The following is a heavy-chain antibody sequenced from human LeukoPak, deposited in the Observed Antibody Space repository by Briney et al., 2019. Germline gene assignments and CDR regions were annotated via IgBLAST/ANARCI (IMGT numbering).Heavy chain of an antibody. Sequence: PSETLSLTCTVSGGSFSTYYWSWIRQPPGKGLEWIGYIYYSGSTNYNPSLKSRVTISVDTSKNQFSLKLSSVTAADTAVYYCARAEYDILTGYPTFDYWGQGTLVTVSS. CDR2: IYYSGST. CDR3: ARAEYDILTGYPTFDY. J-gene: IGHJ4*02. D-gene: IGHD3-9*01. V-gene: IGHV4-59*01. CDR1: GGSFSTYY.